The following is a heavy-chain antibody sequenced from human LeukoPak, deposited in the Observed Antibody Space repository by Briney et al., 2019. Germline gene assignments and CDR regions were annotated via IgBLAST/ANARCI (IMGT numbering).Heavy chain of an antibody. Sequence: GGSLRLSCVASGFTFSTYGMHWVRQAPGKGLEWLTVISYDGSNKNYADSVKGRFTISRDNSKNTLYPQIDSLRAEDTAVYYCAKEVRDYVTYYYRVVWGKGTAVTVSS. V-gene: IGHV3-30*18. CDR3: AKEVRDYVTYYYRVV. CDR2: ISYDGSNK. CDR1: GFTFSTYG. J-gene: IGHJ6*03. D-gene: IGHD4-17*01.